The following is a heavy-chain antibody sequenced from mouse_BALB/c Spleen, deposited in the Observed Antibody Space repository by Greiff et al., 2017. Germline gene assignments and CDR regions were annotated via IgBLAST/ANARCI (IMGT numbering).Heavy chain of an antibody. V-gene: IGHV1S81*02. CDR3: ATFYYYGSSYDY. D-gene: IGHD1-1*01. CDR1: GYTFTSYW. Sequence: QVQLQQPGAELVKPGASVKLSCKASGYTFTSYWMHWVKQRPGQGLEWIGEINPSNGRTNYTEKFKSKATLTVDKSSSTAYMQLSSLTSEDSAVYYCATFYYYGSSYDYWGQGTTLTVSS. J-gene: IGHJ2*01. CDR2: INPSNGRT.